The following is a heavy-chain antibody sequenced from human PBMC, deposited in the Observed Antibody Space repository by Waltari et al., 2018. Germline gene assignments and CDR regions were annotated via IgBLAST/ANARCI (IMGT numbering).Heavy chain of an antibody. Sequence: QLVQSGGGLVQPGGSLRLACEGSGFTFNRYWMNWVRQVPGKGLMGVSRINTDVISRPYADSGKGRFTIAGDNARDTVYLQMDSLTVEDTAVYYCARDCPRHQNSPCLDVWGQGTTVTVSS. CDR1: GFTFNRYW. CDR2: INTDVISR. CDR3: ARDCPRHQNSPCLDV. D-gene: IGHD4-4*01. J-gene: IGHJ6*02. V-gene: IGHV3-74*03.